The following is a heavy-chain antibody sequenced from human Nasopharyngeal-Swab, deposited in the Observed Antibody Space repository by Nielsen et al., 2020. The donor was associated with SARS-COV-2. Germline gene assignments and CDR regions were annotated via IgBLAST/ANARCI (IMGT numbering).Heavy chain of an antibody. Sequence: GESLKISCAASGFTFSSYAMHWVRQAPGKGLEWVAVISYDGSNKYYADSVKGRLTISRDNSKNTLYLQMNSLRAEDTAVYYCAKMGLAVAVTPFDAFDIWGQGTMVTVSS. CDR3: AKMGLAVAVTPFDAFDI. J-gene: IGHJ3*02. CDR1: GFTFSSYA. CDR2: ISYDGSNK. D-gene: IGHD6-19*01. V-gene: IGHV3-30*04.